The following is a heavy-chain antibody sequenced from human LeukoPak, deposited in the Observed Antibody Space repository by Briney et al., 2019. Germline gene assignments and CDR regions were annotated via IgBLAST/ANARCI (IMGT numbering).Heavy chain of an antibody. Sequence: PSQTLSLTCTVSGGSISSGGYYWSWIRQPPGKGLEWIGYIYHSGSTYYNPSLKSRVTISVDRSKNQFSLRLRSVTAADTAVYYCARENDRYGRIDYWGQGTQVTVSS. V-gene: IGHV4-30-2*01. CDR2: IYHSGST. CDR3: ARENDRYGRIDY. CDR1: GGSISSGGYY. J-gene: IGHJ4*02. D-gene: IGHD5-18*01.